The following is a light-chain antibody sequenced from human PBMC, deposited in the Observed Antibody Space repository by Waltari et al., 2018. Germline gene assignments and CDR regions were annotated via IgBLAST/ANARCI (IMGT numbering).Light chain of an antibody. Sequence: DIVMTQSPDSLAVSLGARATINCKSRQSLFSNSNNQNSVAWYQQNPGQPPTLLVYWASTREAGVPARFSGSGSGTDFPLTINRLQAEDVAVHYCQKYYLTPYTSGQGTKLEIK. CDR2: WAS. V-gene: IGKV4-1*01. CDR1: QSLFSNSNNQNS. J-gene: IGKJ2*01. CDR3: QKYYLTPYT.